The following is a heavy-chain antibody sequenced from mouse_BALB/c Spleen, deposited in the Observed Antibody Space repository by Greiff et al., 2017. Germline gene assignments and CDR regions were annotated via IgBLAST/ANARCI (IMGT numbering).Heavy chain of an antibody. D-gene: IGHD3-3*01. CDR3: ARGDDNYPYRYFDV. CDR2: INPYNGAT. CDR1: GYTFTGYY. J-gene: IGHJ1*01. Sequence: EVQLQQSGPELVKPGASVKISCKASGYTFTGYYMHWVKQSHVKSLEWIGRINPYNGATSYNQNFKDKASLTVDKSSSTAYMEHHSLTSEDSAVYYCARGDDNYPYRYFDVWGEGTTVTVSS. V-gene: IGHV1-26*01.